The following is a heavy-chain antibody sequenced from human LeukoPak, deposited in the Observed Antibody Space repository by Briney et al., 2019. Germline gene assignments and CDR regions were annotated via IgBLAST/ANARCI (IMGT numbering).Heavy chain of an antibody. J-gene: IGHJ4*02. D-gene: IGHD3-10*01. Sequence: ASVKVSCKASGYTFTGYYMHWVRQATGQGLEWMGWMNPNSGNTGYAQKFQGRVTMTRNTSISTAYMELSSLRSEDTAVYYCARGGRHYYGSGSYWYWGQGTLVAVSS. CDR2: MNPNSGNT. CDR3: ARGGRHYYGSGSYWY. V-gene: IGHV1-8*02. CDR1: GYTFTGYY.